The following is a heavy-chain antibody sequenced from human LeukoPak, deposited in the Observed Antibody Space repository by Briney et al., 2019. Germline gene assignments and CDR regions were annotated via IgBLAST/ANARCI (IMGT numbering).Heavy chain of an antibody. Sequence: PGGSLRLSCAASGFTFSSYGMHWVRQAPGKGLEWVAVISYDGSNKYYADSVKGRFTISRDNSKNTLYLQMNSLRAEDTAVYYCAKVDDYDRSGYYYAEDAFDIWGQGTMVTVSS. V-gene: IGHV3-30*18. J-gene: IGHJ3*02. CDR2: ISYDGSNK. CDR3: AKVDDYDRSGYYYAEDAFDI. CDR1: GFTFSSYG. D-gene: IGHD3-22*01.